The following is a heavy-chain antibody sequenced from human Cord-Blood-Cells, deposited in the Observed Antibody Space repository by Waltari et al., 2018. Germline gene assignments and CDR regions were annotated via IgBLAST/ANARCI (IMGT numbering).Heavy chain of an antibody. V-gene: IGHV1-24*01. CDR3: ATVSYSSSFDY. CDR1: GYTLTELS. CDR2: FDHEDGEK. D-gene: IGHD6-6*01. J-gene: IGHJ4*02. Sequence: QFQLVQSGAAVKKPGASVRVSCKVSGYTLTELSMHCVRKAPGKGLEWMGGFDHEDGEKIYAQKFQGRVTMTEDTSTDTAYMELSSLRSEDTAVYYCATVSYSSSFDYWGQGTLVTVSS.